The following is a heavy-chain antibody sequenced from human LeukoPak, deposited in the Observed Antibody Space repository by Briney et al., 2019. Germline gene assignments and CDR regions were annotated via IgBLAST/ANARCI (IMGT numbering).Heavy chain of an antibody. V-gene: IGHV3-33*01. J-gene: IGHJ6*04. Sequence: PGGSLRLSCAASGFTFSSYGMHWVRQAPGKGLEWVAVIWYDGSNKYYADSVKGRFTISRDNSKNTLYLQMNSLRAEDTAVYYRARGLAVAEGGMDVWGKGTTVTVSS. D-gene: IGHD6-19*01. CDR1: GFTFSSYG. CDR3: ARGLAVAEGGMDV. CDR2: IWYDGSNK.